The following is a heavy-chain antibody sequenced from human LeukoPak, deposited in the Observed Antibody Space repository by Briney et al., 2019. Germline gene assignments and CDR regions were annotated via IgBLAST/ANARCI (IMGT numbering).Heavy chain of an antibody. CDR1: GFTFSSYA. V-gene: IGHV3-30*04. Sequence: PGGSLRLSCAASGFTFSSYAMHWVRQAPGKGLEWVAVISYDGSNKYYADSVKGRFTISRDNSKNTLYLQMNSLRAEDTAVYYCARYPYSSGWYQDLSVDDAFDIWGQGTMVTVSS. D-gene: IGHD6-19*01. CDR2: ISYDGSNK. J-gene: IGHJ3*02. CDR3: ARYPYSSGWYQDLSVDDAFDI.